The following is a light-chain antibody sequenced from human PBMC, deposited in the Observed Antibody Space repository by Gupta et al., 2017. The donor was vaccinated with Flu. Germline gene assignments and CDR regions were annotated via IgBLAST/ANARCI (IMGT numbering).Light chain of an antibody. CDR3: QRQGGTPTWA. CDR1: QSLSANF. V-gene: IGKV3-20*01. Sequence: ENVLTKSPGTLSLSPGERATLSCRASQSLSANFLAWYQQKPGQAPRLLMYGSSSRATGIPDRFSGSSSGTDFTLTISSLEPEDASVYYCQRQGGTPTWAFGQGTKVEIK. CDR2: GSS. J-gene: IGKJ1*01.